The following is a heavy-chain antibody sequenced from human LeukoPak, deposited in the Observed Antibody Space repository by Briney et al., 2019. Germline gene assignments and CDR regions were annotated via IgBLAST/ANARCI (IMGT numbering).Heavy chain of an antibody. J-gene: IGHJ6*02. CDR1: GFTFSSYG. D-gene: IGHD5-18*01. CDR3: ARDRYSYGYYYYYGMDV. V-gene: IGHV3-33*01. Sequence: GRSLRLSCAASGFTFSSYGMHWVRQAPGKGLEWVAVIWYDGSNKYYADSVRGRFTISRDNSKNTLYLQMNSLRAEDTAVYYCARDRYSYGYYYYYGMDVWGQGTTVTVSS. CDR2: IWYDGSNK.